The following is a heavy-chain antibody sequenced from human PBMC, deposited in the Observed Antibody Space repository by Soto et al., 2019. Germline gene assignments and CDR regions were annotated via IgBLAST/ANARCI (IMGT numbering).Heavy chain of an antibody. Sequence: ASVKVSCKASGYTFTSYGISWVRQAPGQGLEWMGWISAYNSNTNYAQKLQGRVTMTTDTSTSTAYMELRSLRSDDTAVYYCARVGHQWLLPPQNWFDPWGQGTLVTVS. CDR2: ISAYNSNT. CDR1: GYTFTSYG. CDR3: ARVGHQWLLPPQNWFDP. V-gene: IGHV1-18*04. J-gene: IGHJ5*02. D-gene: IGHD6-19*01.